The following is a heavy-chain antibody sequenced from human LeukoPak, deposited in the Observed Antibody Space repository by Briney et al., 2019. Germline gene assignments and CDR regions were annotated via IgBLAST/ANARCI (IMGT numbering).Heavy chain of an antibody. V-gene: IGHV3-49*04. J-gene: IGHJ4*02. CDR3: TRERRGSDAFDY. CDR2: IRSKAYGGTT. Sequence: PGRSLRLSCTTSGFTFDDYAMSWVRQAPGKGLEWVGFIRSKAYGGTTEYAASVKGRFTISRDDSRRIVYLQMNSLKTEDTAVYYCTRERRGSDAFDYWGQGTLVTVSS. D-gene: IGHD3-16*01. CDR1: GFTFDDYA.